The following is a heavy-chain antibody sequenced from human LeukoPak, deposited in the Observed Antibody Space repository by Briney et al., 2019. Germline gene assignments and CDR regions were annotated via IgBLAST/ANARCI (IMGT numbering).Heavy chain of an antibody. CDR2: INHSGST. CDR3: ARANMVYAIRYYYYYMDV. D-gene: IGHD2-8*01. V-gene: IGHV4-34*01. J-gene: IGHJ6*03. Sequence: SETPSLTCAVYGGSFSGYYWSWLRQPPGKGLEWIGEINHSGSTNYNPSLKSRVTISVDTSKNQFSLKLSSVTAADTAVYYCARANMVYAIRYYYYYMDVWGKGTTVTVSS. CDR1: GGSFSGYY.